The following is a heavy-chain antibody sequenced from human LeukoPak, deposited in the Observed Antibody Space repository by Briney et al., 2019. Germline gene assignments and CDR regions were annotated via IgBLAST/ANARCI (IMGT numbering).Heavy chain of an antibody. CDR2: INPNKGDT. V-gene: IGHV1-2*02. J-gene: IGHJ5*02. CDR3: ARLESRVDCGGDCYSFALDP. Sequence: ASVKVSCKASGYPFTAYYMHWVRQAPGQGLEWMGWINPNKGDTNYAQKLQGRVTMTRDMSISTAYMDLSRLRSDDTAVYYCARLESRVDCGGDCYSFALDPWGQGTLVTVSS. CDR1: GYPFTAYY. D-gene: IGHD2-21*02.